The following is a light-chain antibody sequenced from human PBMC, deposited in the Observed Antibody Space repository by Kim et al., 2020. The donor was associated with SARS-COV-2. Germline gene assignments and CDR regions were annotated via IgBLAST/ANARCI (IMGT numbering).Light chain of an antibody. V-gene: IGKV3-20*01. CDR2: GAS. J-gene: IGKJ2*01. Sequence: WSPGERASRSCRASQSVSSSYLAWYQHKPGQAPSLLIYGASSRATGIPDRFSGSGSGTDFTLTISRLEPEDFAVYYCQQYGSSPYTFGQGTKLEI. CDR3: QQYGSSPYT. CDR1: QSVSSSY.